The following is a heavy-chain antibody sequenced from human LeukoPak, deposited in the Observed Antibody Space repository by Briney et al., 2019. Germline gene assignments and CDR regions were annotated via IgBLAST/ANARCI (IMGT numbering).Heavy chain of an antibody. D-gene: IGHD1-26*01. Sequence: PGGSLRLSCAASGFTFSSYGMDWVRQAPGKGLEWLANIREDESEINYVDSVKGRFTISRDNARNSLYLQMNSLRAEDTALYYCAKDSDLDYWGQGTLVTVSS. CDR1: GFTFSSYG. CDR2: IREDESEI. CDR3: AKDSDLDY. V-gene: IGHV3-7*03. J-gene: IGHJ4*01.